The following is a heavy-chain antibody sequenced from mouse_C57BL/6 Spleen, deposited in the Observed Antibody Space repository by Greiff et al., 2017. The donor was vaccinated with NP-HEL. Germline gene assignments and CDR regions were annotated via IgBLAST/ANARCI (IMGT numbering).Heavy chain of an antibody. CDR2: IYPGSGST. CDR1: GYTFTSYW. J-gene: IGHJ3*01. CDR3: ARRNEYYGAWFAY. V-gene: IGHV1-55*01. D-gene: IGHD1-1*01. Sequence: QVQLQQPGAELVKPGASVKMSSKASGYTFTSYWITWVKQRPGQGLEWIGDIYPGSGSTNYNEKFKSKATLTVDTSSSTVYMQLSSLTSEDSAVYYCARRNEYYGAWFAYWGQGTLVTVSA.